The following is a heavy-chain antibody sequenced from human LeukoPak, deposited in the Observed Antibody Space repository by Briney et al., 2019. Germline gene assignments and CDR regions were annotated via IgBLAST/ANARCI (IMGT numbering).Heavy chain of an antibody. J-gene: IGHJ4*02. CDR2: INPNSGAT. V-gene: IGHV1-2*02. D-gene: IGHD3-22*01. CDR3: ARDRGYYDSSGYLAY. Sequence: ASVKVSCKASGYTFTGYYMHWVRQAPGQGLEWMGWINPNSGATNYAQKFQGRVTMTRDTSISTACMELSRLRSDDTAVYYCARDRGYYDSSGYLAYWGQGTLVTVSS. CDR1: GYTFTGYY.